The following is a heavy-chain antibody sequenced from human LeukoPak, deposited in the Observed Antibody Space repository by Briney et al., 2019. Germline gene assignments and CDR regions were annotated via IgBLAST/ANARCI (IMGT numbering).Heavy chain of an antibody. CDR1: GFTFSKVW. CDR3: ARDYYYGMDV. Sequence: PGGSLRLSCAASGFTFSKVWMSWVRQAPGKGLEWVSRINPDGITTTCADSVKGRFTISRDNAKNTLFLQMNSLRAEDTAVYYCARDYYYGMDVWGQGTTITVSS. V-gene: IGHV3-74*01. J-gene: IGHJ6*02. CDR2: INPDGITT.